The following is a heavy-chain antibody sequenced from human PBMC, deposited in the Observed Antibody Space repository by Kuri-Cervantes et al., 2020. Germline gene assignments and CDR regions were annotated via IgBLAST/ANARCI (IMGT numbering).Heavy chain of an antibody. Sequence: SETLSLTCTVSGGSISSGGYYWTWIRQPPGKGLEWIGYISNSGNTNYNPSLKSRVTISVDTSKNQFSLRLSSMTAADTAIYYCARDRGYCSRTSCYTGLDYWGQGTPVTVSS. CDR1: GGSISSGGYY. V-gene: IGHV4-61*08. CDR2: ISNSGNT. CDR3: ARDRGYCSRTSCYTGLDY. J-gene: IGHJ4*02. D-gene: IGHD2-2*02.